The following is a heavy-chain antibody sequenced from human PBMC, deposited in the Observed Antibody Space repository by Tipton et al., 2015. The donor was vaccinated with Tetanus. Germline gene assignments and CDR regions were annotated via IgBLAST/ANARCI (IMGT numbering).Heavy chain of an antibody. D-gene: IGHD3-10*01. CDR3: ARVKGTYNHYGLDV. CDR2: IYQTDST. J-gene: IGHJ6*02. CDR1: GGLITTGGYS. Sequence: LRLSCTVSGGLITTGGYSWGWIRQLPGQGLEWLGYIYQTDSTYYNPSVTSRLTLSLQRSKNQVSLKLISVTAADTAVYYCARVKGTYNHYGLDVWGQGTTVTVAS. V-gene: IGHV4-30-2*01.